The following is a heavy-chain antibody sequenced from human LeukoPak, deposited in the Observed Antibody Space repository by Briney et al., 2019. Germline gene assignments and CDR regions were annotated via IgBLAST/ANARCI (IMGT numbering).Heavy chain of an antibody. CDR2: INSDGIST. V-gene: IGHV3-74*01. J-gene: IGHJ4*02. Sequence: GGSLRLSCAASGFTFSSYWMHWVRQAPGKGLVWVSRINSDGISTSYADSVKGRFTISRDNAKNTLYVQMNSLRAEEPAVYYCARDLNGHYLNYWGQGTLVTVSS. CDR1: GFTFSSYW. CDR3: ARDLNGHYLNY. D-gene: IGHD2-8*01.